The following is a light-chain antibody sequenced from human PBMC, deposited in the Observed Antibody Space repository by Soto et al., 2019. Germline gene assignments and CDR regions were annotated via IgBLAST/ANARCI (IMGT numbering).Light chain of an antibody. CDR2: GIS. J-gene: IGKJ1*01. CDR1: QSVSSSY. Sequence: EIVLTQSPGTVSLSPGERATLSCRASQSVSSSYLAWYQQRPGQAPRLLIYGISSRATGIPDRFSDSGSGTDFTLTISRLEPEDFAVYYCQQYGSSPKTFGQGTKVDIK. V-gene: IGKV3-20*01. CDR3: QQYGSSPKT.